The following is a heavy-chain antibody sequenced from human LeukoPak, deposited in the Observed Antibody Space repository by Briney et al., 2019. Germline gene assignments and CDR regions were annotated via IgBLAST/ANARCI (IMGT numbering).Heavy chain of an antibody. CDR1: GLTVRSNY. Sequence: GGSLRLSCAASGLTVRSNYMSWVRQAPGKGLEWVSVISSGGSTYCADSVKGRFTISRDSSKNTLYLQMESLRAEDTALYYCSRDRMGTKSFDYWGQGTLVTVS. D-gene: IGHD5-24*01. J-gene: IGHJ4*02. CDR3: SRDRMGTKSFDY. V-gene: IGHV3-66*01. CDR2: ISSGGST.